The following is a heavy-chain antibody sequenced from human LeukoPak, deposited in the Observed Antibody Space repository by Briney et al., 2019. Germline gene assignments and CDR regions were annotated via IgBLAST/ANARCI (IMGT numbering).Heavy chain of an antibody. CDR2: ISYDGSNK. CDR3: ARKTSGSYGYFDY. V-gene: IGHV3-30*03. Sequence: GGSLRLSCAASGFTFSSYGMHWVRQAPGKGLEWVAVISYDGSNKYYADSVKGRFTISRDNSKNTLYLQMNSLRAEDTAVYYCARKTSGSYGYFDYWGQETLVTVSS. CDR1: GFTFSSYG. D-gene: IGHD1-26*01. J-gene: IGHJ4*02.